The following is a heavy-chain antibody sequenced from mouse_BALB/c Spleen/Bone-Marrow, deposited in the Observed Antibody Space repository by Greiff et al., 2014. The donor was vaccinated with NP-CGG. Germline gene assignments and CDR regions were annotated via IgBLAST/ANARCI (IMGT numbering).Heavy chain of an antibody. CDR3: ARGVDDYSWFAY. D-gene: IGHD2-3*01. CDR2: INRNGGTN. V-gene: IGHV5-6-3*01. CDR1: GFTFSSYG. Sequence: VQLKDSGGGLVQPGGSLKLFCTDSGFTFSSYGLSWGRPTPEKRLGLVATINRNGGTNSYPDSVKGRFTISRDNAKNTLYLQMSSLKSEDTALYYCARGVDDYSWFAYWGQGTLVTVSA. J-gene: IGHJ3*01.